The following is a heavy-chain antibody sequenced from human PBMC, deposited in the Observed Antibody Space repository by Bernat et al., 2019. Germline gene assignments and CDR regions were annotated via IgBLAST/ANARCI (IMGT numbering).Heavy chain of an antibody. CDR1: GFSLSTSGVG. J-gene: IGHJ4*02. D-gene: IGHD6-13*01. CDR2: IYWDDDK. Sequence: QITLKESGPTLVKPTQTLTLTCTFSGFSLSTSGVGVGWIRQPPGKALEWPAVIYWDDDKRYSPSLRSRLTITKDTSKNQVVLTMTNMDPVDTATYYCAHRQVGSTWHGPNLEYWGQGTLVTVSS. V-gene: IGHV2-5*02. CDR3: AHRQVGSTWHGPNLEY.